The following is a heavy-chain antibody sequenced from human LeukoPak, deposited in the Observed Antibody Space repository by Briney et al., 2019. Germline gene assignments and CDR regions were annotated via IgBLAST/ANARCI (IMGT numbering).Heavy chain of an antibody. Sequence: PGGSLRLSCAASGFTFPNYVMSWVRQAPGKGLEWVSGISGSGGNTYYADSVKGRFTISRDNAKNSLYLQMNSLRAEDTAVYYCARKRGYSYGQLDYWGQGTLVTVSS. V-gene: IGHV3-23*01. CDR1: GFTFPNYV. CDR2: ISGSGGNT. CDR3: ARKRGYSYGQLDY. D-gene: IGHD5-18*01. J-gene: IGHJ4*02.